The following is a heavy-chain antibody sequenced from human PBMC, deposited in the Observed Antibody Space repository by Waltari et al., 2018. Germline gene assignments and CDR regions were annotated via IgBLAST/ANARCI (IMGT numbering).Heavy chain of an antibody. CDR3: AKGTAHYGMDV. Sequence: EVLLLESGGGLVQPGGSLRLSCAASGFSFRSYVMSWVRQPPGKWLEWVSGMSGSGDDTYYADAVKGRFTVSRDNSKNTLYLQMPSLRVADTAVYYCAKGTAHYGMDVWGQGTTVTVSS. V-gene: IGHV3-23*01. CDR1: GFSFRSYV. CDR2: MSGSGDDT. D-gene: IGHD2-8*02. J-gene: IGHJ6*02.